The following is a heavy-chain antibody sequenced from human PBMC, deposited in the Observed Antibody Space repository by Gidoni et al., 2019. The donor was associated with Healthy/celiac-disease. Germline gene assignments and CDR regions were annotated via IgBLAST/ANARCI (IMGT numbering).Heavy chain of an antibody. D-gene: IGHD6-6*01. CDR3: ARAYSSSPHFDY. J-gene: IGHJ4*02. V-gene: IGHV3-53*01. Sequence: EVQLVESGGGLIQPGGSMRLSCAASGFTVSSNYMSWVRQAPGKGLEWVSVIYSGGSTYYADSVKGRFTISRDNSKNTLYLQMNSLRAEDTAVYYCARAYSSSPHFDYWGQGTLVTVSS. CDR2: IYSGGST. CDR1: GFTVSSNY.